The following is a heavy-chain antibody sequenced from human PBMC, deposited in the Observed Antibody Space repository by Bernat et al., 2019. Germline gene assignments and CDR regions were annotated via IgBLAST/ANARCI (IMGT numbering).Heavy chain of an antibody. V-gene: IGHV3-30-3*01. Sequence: QVQLVESGGGVVQPGRSLRLSCAASGFTFSSYAMHWVRQAPGKGLEWVAVISYDGSNKYYADSVKGRFNISRDNSKNTLYLQMNSLRAEDTAVYYCARDPWGVPAAMGGAFDYWGQGTLVTVSS. J-gene: IGHJ4*02. CDR3: ARDPWGVPAAMGGAFDY. CDR2: ISYDGSNK. D-gene: IGHD2-2*01. CDR1: GFTFSSYA.